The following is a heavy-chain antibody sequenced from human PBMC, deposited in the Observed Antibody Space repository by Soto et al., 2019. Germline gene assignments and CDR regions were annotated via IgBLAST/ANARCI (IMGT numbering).Heavy chain of an antibody. CDR3: ARDQGLKAKGYYDSSVDDAFDI. Sequence: KAGGSLRLSCAASGFTFSSYSMNWVRQAPGKGLEWVSSISSSSSYIYYADSVKGRFTISRDNAKNSLYLQMNSLRAEDTAVYYCARDQGLKAKGYYDSSVDDAFDIWGQGTMVTVSS. CDR2: ISSSSSYI. D-gene: IGHD3-22*01. CDR1: GFTFSSYS. V-gene: IGHV3-21*01. J-gene: IGHJ3*02.